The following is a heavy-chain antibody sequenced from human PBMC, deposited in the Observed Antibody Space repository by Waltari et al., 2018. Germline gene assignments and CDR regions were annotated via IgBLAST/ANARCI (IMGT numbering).Heavy chain of an antibody. CDR1: GYTFTDYY. CDR3: ATSPLRFLEWFHSACYFDY. D-gene: IGHD3-3*01. J-gene: IGHJ4*02. V-gene: IGHV1-69-2*01. Sequence: EVQLVQSGAEVKKPGATVKISCKASGYTFTDYYMHWVQQAPGKGLEWMGRVDPEDGETIYAEKFQGRVTITADTSTDTAYMELTSLRSEDTAVYYCATSPLRFLEWFHSACYFDYWGQGTLVTVSS. CDR2: VDPEDGET.